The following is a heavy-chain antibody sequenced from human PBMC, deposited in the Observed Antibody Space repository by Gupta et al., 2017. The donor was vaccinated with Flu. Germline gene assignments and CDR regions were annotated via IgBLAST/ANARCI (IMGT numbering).Heavy chain of an antibody. CDR2: IYTSGST. Sequence: QVQLQESGPGLVKPSQTLSLTCTVSGGSISSGSYYWSWIRQPAGQGLEWLGRIYTSGSTNYNPSLKSRVTISVDTSKNQFSLKLSSVTAADTAVYYCASQELGYCSSTSCPRPPRLDYYYYYGMDVWGQGTTVTVSS. CDR3: ASQELGYCSSTSCPRPPRLDYYYYYGMDV. D-gene: IGHD2-2*01. V-gene: IGHV4-61*02. CDR1: GGSISSGSYY. J-gene: IGHJ6*02.